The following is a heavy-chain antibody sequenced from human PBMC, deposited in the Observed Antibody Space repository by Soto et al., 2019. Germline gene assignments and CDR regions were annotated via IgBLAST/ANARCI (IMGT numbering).Heavy chain of an antibody. CDR2: IYYDGAT. CDR3: ARSRVGASSPSDV. D-gene: IGHD3-16*01. J-gene: IGHJ4*02. V-gene: IGHV4-31*03. CDR1: GYSISRGGYY. Sequence: QVQLQESGPGVVKASQTLSLTCTVSGYSISRGGYYWGWVRQHPGKGLEWIGYIYYDGATIYNPSLKSRINISSDKSKNMFFLRLNSVTATDTAVYYCARSRVGASSPSDVWGQGKSVAVSS.